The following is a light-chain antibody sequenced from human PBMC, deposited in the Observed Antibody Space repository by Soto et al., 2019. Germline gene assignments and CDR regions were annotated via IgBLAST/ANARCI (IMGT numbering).Light chain of an antibody. CDR1: QGIGRW. CDR2: GAS. CDR3: QQGNDFPIT. Sequence: DIQMTQSPSSVSVSVGDRVTISCRAGQGIGRWVAWYQQRPGKAPKLLIYGASNLLPGVPSRFSGSGSGTDFTLTISGLQSEDIGTNYCQQGNDFPITFGQGTRLEIK. J-gene: IGKJ5*01. V-gene: IGKV1-12*01.